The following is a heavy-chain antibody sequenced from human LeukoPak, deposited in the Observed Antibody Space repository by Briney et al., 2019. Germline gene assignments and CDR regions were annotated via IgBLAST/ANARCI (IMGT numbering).Heavy chain of an antibody. J-gene: IGHJ6*02. CDR2: IYHSGST. CDR1: GDSISSGHNS. CDR3: ASVRGRSGMDV. Sequence: SETLSLTCTVSGDSISSGHNSWSWIRQHPGKGLEWIGYIYHSGSTYYNPSLKSRVTITLDTSKEQFSLKLTSITAADTAVYYCASVRGRSGMDVWGPGTTVTVSS. V-gene: IGHV4-31*03.